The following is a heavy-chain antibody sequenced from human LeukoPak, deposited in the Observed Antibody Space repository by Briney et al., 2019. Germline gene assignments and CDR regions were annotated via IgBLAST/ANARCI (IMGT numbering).Heavy chain of an antibody. Sequence: KPSETLSLTCAVYAGSFSGYYWSSIRQPPGKGLEWSGEINHSGSTNYNPSLKSRVTISVDTSKNQFSLKLRSVTAADTAVYHCAREWEPYYFDYWGQGTLVTVSS. V-gene: IGHV4-34*01. J-gene: IGHJ4*01. CDR3: AREWEPYYFDY. D-gene: IGHD1-26*01. CDR1: AGSFSGYY. CDR2: INHSGST.